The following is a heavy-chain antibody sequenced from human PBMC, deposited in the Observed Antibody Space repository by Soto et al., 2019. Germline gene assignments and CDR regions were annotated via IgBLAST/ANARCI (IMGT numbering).Heavy chain of an antibody. CDR3: ARRVAVADRMLDAFDI. V-gene: IGHV1-18*01. D-gene: IGHD6-19*01. CDR2: ISAYNGNT. J-gene: IGHJ3*02. CDR1: GYTFTSYG. Sequence: ASVKVSCKASGYTFTSYGISWVRQAPGQGLEWLGWISAYNGNTNYAQKLQGRVTMTTDTSTSTAYMELRSLRSDDTAVYYCARRVAVADRMLDAFDIWGQGTMVTVSS.